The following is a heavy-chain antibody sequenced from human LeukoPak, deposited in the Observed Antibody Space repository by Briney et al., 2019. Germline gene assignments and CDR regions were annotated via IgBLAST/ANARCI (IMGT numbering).Heavy chain of an antibody. Sequence: GGSLRLSCAASGFTFSGSAMHWVRQASGKGLEWVGRIRSKANSYATAYAASVKGRFTISRDDSKNTAYLQMNSLKTEDTAVYYCTSNLGDIVLMVYAGYWGQGTLVTVSS. D-gene: IGHD2-8*01. CDR3: TSNLGDIVLMVYAGY. CDR1: GFTFSGSA. CDR2: IRSKANSYAT. J-gene: IGHJ4*02. V-gene: IGHV3-73*01.